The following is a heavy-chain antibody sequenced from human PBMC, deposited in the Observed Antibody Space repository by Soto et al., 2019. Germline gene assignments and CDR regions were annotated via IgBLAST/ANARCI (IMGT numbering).Heavy chain of an antibody. CDR3: ARGGGLLYDFWSGYYGKAFDI. J-gene: IGHJ3*02. D-gene: IGHD3-3*01. V-gene: IGHV4-34*01. CDR2: INHSGST. CDR1: GGSFSGYY. Sequence: SETLSLTCAVYGGSFSGYYWSWIRQPPGKGLEWIGEINHSGSTNYNPSLKSRVTISVDTSKNQFSLKLSSVTAADTAVYYCARGGGLLYDFWSGYYGKAFDIWGQGTMVTVSS.